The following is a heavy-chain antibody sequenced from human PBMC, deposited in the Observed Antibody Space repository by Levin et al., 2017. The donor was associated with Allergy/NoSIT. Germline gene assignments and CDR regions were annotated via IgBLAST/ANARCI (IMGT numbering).Heavy chain of an antibody. V-gene: IGHV3-23*01. CDR2: ISGSGGST. D-gene: IGHD3-3*01. CDR1: GFTFSSYA. Sequence: PGESLKISCAASGFTFSSYAMSWVRQAPGKGLEWVSAISGSGGSTYYADSVKGRFTISRDNSKNTLYLQMNSLRAEDTAVYYCAATGRFLGIDYWGQGTLVTVSS. CDR3: AATGRFLGIDY. J-gene: IGHJ4*02.